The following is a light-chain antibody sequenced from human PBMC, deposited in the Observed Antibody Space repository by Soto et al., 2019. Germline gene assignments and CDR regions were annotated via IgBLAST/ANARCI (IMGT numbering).Light chain of an antibody. CDR3: QQYNQWPPFT. J-gene: IGKJ4*01. V-gene: IGKV3-11*01. Sequence: EIVLTQSPATLSLSPGERATLSCRASQSVSSYLAWYQQKPGQAPRLLIYDASNRATGIPARFSGSGSGTDFTLTISSLEPEDFAVYYCQQYNQWPPFTFGGGTKVEIK. CDR1: QSVSSY. CDR2: DAS.